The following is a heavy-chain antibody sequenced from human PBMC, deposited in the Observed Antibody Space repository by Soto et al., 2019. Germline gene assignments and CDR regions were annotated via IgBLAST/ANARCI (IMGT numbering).Heavy chain of an antibody. CDR1: GYTFTRYG. Sequence: QGQLVQSGGEVKKPGASVKVSCKASGYTFTRYGISWVRQAPGQGLEWMGWISGYNGDTKYAQKFQGRVTMTVDTSTTTAYKERRSLTADDRDVYYCAKNGQPPYYYYGMDVWGQGTTVTVSS. CDR2: ISGYNGDT. CDR3: AKNGQPPYYYYGMDV. J-gene: IGHJ6*02. V-gene: IGHV1-18*01. D-gene: IGHD2-8*01.